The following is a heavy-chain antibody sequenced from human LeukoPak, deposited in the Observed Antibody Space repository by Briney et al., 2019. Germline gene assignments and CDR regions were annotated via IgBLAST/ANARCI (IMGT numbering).Heavy chain of an antibody. CDR2: IIPIFGTA. CDR1: VGTFSSYA. CDR3: ASETTVTPYYFDY. V-gene: IGHV1-69*13. J-gene: IGHJ4*02. Sequence: GASVKVSCKASVGTFSSYAISWVRQAPGQGREWMGGIIPIFGTANYAQKFQGRVTITADESTSTAYMTLSSLRSEDTAVYYCASETTVTPYYFDYWGQGTLGTVSS. D-gene: IGHD4-17*01.